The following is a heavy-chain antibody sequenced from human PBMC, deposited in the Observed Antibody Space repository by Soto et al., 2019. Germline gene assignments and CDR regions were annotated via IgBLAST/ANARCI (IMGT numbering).Heavy chain of an antibody. CDR3: ARDTGFNYGFDY. CDR2: VYYTGST. J-gene: IGHJ4*02. CDR1: GGSISGYY. V-gene: IGHV4-59*12. Sequence: SETLSLTCTISGGSISGYYWSWIRQPPGKGLEWIGYVYYTGSTKYNPSLESRVAMSVDTSRNQFSLKLSSVTAADAAVYYCARDTGFNYGFDYWGQGTLVTVSS. D-gene: IGHD3-10*01.